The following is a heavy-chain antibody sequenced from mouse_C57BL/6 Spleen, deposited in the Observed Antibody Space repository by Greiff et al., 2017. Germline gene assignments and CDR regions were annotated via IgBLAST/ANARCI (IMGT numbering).Heavy chain of an antibody. Sequence: VQRVESGAELARPGASVKLSCKASGYTFTSYGISWVKQRPGQGLEWIGEIYPRSGNTYYNEKFKGKATLTADKSSSTAYMELRSLTSEDSAVYFCAREGRDYFDYWGQGTTLTVSS. CDR3: AREGRDYFDY. CDR2: IYPRSGNT. CDR1: GYTFTSYG. J-gene: IGHJ2*01. D-gene: IGHD3-3*01. V-gene: IGHV1-81*01.